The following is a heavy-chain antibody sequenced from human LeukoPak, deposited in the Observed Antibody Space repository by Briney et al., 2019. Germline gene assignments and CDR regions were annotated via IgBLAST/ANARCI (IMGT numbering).Heavy chain of an antibody. D-gene: IGHD5-24*01. CDR2: IKSKTDGGTT. V-gene: IGHV3-15*01. J-gene: IGHJ4*02. CDR1: GFTFSNAW. Sequence: GGSLRLSCAASGFTFSNAWRSWVRQAPGKGLEWVGRIKSKTDGGTTDYAAPVKGRFTISRDDSKNTLYLQMNSLKTEDTAVYYCTSPPIDGYNLDYWGQGTLVTVPS. CDR3: TSPPIDGYNLDY.